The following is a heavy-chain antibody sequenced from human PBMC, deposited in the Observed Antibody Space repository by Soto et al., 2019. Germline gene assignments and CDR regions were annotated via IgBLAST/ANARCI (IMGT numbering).Heavy chain of an antibody. J-gene: IGHJ4*02. CDR3: ARGGQLVDCDY. V-gene: IGHV3-66*01. Sequence: EVQLVESGGGLVQPGGSLRLSCAASGFTVSSNYMSWVREAPGKGLEWVSVIYSGGSTFYADSAKGRFTISRDNSKNTLYRKMNRLREKDTAVYYCARGGQLVDCDYWGPGTLVTVSS. D-gene: IGHD6-6*01. CDR1: GFTVSSNY. CDR2: IYSGGST.